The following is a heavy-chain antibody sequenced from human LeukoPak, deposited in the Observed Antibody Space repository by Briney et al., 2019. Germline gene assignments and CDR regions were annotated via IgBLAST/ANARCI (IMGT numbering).Heavy chain of an antibody. V-gene: IGHV3-23*01. CDR2: ISSSGGST. J-gene: IGHJ4*02. CDR1: GFTFSSYA. D-gene: IGHD4-23*01. Sequence: GGSLRLSCAASGFTFSSYAMNWVRQAPGKGLEWVSAISSSGGSTYYADSVKGRFTISRDNSKNTLYLQMNSLRAEDTAVYHCAKRGADSGGNSALVHFDFWGQGTLVTVSS. CDR3: AKRGADSGGNSALVHFDF.